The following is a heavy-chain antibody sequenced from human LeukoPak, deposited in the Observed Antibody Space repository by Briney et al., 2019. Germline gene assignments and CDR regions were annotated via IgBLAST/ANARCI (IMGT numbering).Heavy chain of an antibody. CDR2: IVTLFGTT. CDR1: GGTFSSYT. Sequence: ASVKVSCKASGGTFSSYTFSWVRQAPGQGLEWMGGIVTLFGTTNYAQKFQGRVTITTDESTSTAYMELSSLRSEDTAVYYCARDSSGYYYGEGFDYWGQGTLVTVSS. CDR3: ARDSSGYYYGEGFDY. V-gene: IGHV1-69*05. D-gene: IGHD3-22*01. J-gene: IGHJ4*02.